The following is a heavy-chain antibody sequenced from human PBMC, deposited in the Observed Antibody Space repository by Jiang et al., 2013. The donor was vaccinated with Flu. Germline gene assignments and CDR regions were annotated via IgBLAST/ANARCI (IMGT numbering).Heavy chain of an antibody. V-gene: IGHV7-4-1*02. D-gene: IGHD3-22*01. CDR1: GYTFTSYA. J-gene: IGHJ4*02. CDR3: AREVYXDSSTYHDY. Sequence: QSGSELKKPGASVKVSCKASGYTFTSYAMNWVRQAPGQGLEWMGWINTNTGNPTYAQGFTGRFVFSLDTSVSTTYLQISSLRAEDTAVYYXAREVYXDSSTYHDYWGQGTLVTVSS. CDR2: INTNTGNP.